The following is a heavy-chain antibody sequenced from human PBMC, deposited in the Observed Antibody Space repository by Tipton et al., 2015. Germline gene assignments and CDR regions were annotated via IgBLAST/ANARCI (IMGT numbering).Heavy chain of an antibody. V-gene: IGHV6-1*01. D-gene: IGHD3-10*01. CDR2: TYYRSKWYS. J-gene: IGHJ4*02. CDR3: ARYGIIRGPLRLLADH. Sequence: GLVKPSQTLSLTCAISGDSVSSNSAAWNWIRQSPSRGLEWLGNTYYRSKWYSDYAVSVKSRITINSDTSKNQFSLQLNSVTPEDTAVYYCARYGIIRGPLRLLADHWGQGTLVTVSS. CDR1: GDSVSSNSAA.